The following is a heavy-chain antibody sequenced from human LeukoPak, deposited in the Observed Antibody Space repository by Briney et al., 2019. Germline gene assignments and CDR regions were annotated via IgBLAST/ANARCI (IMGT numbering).Heavy chain of an antibody. CDR1: GFTFDDYA. D-gene: IGHD3-10*01. V-gene: IGHV3-9*01. CDR3: AFFARVRGVIYMDL. Sequence: GGSLRLSCAASGFTFDDYAMHWVRQAPGKGLQWVSGISWNSGSIGYADSVKGRFTISRDNAKNSLYLQMNSLRAEDTALYYCAFFARVRGVIYMDLWGKGTTVTVSS. J-gene: IGHJ6*03. CDR2: ISWNSGSI.